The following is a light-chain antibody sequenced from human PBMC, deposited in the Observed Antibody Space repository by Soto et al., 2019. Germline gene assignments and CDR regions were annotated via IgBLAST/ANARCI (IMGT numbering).Light chain of an antibody. J-gene: IGKJ4*02. CDR1: QSMRRR. CDR3: QQYNSYPT. CDR2: DAS. Sequence: QPTQSPSTLSASVGDRVTITCRPSQSMRRRLSCYHPKPWTAPKLLLYDASSLDSGVPSSFSVSGSGTEFALTLSCLQPDDFATYYCQQYNSYPTLGGGTKV. V-gene: IGKV1-5*01.